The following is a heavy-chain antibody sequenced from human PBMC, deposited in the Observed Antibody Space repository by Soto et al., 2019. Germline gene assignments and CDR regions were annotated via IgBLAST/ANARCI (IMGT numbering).Heavy chain of an antibody. D-gene: IGHD1-1*01. Sequence: GWSLRLSCAYSVFTFISYAMSWVRQAPGKGLEWVSSISGSGGGTYYADSVKGRFTFSRDNSKNTLYLQMNSLRAEDTAVYYCAKFGMATTKRSPPYYIDYWGQGALVTVSS. V-gene: IGHV3-23*01. CDR1: VFTFISYA. J-gene: IGHJ4*02. CDR3: AKFGMATTKRSPPYYIDY. CDR2: ISGSGGGT.